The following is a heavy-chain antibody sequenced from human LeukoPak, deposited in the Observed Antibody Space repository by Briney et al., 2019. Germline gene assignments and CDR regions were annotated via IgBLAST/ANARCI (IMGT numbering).Heavy chain of an antibody. J-gene: IGHJ5*02. CDR3: ARGRYQLSP. Sequence: SETLSLTCTVSNSSINTYYWSWIRQPPGKGLEWIGYIYYSGSTNYNPSLKSRVTISVDTSKNQFSLKLSSVTAADTAVYYCARGRYQLSPWGQGTLVAVSS. CDR2: IYYSGST. CDR1: NSSINTYY. D-gene: IGHD2-2*01. V-gene: IGHV4-59*01.